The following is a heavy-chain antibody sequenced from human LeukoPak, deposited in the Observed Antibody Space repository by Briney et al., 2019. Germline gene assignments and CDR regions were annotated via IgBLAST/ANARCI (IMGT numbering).Heavy chain of an antibody. CDR2: ISSSSSTI. CDR1: GFTFSSYE. V-gene: IGHV3-48*03. Sequence: PGGSLRLSCAASGFTFSSYEMNWVRQAPGKGLEWVSSISSSSSTIYYADSVKGRFTISRDNAKNSLYLQMNSLRAEDTAVYYCTRVVVVPDYWGQGTLVTVSS. CDR3: TRVVVVPDY. J-gene: IGHJ4*02. D-gene: IGHD2-15*01.